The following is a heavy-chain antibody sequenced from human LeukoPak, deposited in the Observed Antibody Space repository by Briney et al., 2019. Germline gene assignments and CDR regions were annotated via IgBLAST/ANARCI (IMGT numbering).Heavy chain of an antibody. V-gene: IGHV3-64*01. CDR2: ISSNGGST. Sequence: PGGSLRLSCAASGFTFSTYAMHWVRQAPGKGLEYVSAISSNGGSTYYANSVKGRFTISRDNSKNTLYLQMGSLRAEHMAVYYCARVSSTWTLIDYWGQGTLVTVSS. D-gene: IGHD2-2*01. CDR1: GFTFSTYA. J-gene: IGHJ4*02. CDR3: ARVSSTWTLIDY.